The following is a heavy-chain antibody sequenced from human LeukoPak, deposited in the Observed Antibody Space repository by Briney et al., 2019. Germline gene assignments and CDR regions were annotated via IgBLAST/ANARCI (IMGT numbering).Heavy chain of an antibody. D-gene: IGHD5-18*01. CDR1: GYTFTSYD. J-gene: IGHJ4*02. V-gene: IGHV1-69*13. Sequence: ASVKVSCKASGYTFTSYDISWVRQAPGQGLEWMGGIIPIFGTANYAQKFQGRVTITADESTSTAYMELSSLRSEDTAVYYCARSRGYSYGYVGYWGQGTLVTVSS. CDR3: ARSRGYSYGYVGY. CDR2: IIPIFGTA.